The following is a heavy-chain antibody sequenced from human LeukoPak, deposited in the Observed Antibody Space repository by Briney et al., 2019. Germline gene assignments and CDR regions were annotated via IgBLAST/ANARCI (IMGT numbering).Heavy chain of an antibody. CDR2: IYYSGST. D-gene: IGHD1-14*01. Sequence: SETLSLTCTVSGGFISNYYWSWIRQPPGKGLEWIGYIYYSGSTNYNPSLKSRVTISVDTSKNQLSLKLSSVTAADTAVYYCARGLPDIFDYWGQGTLVTVSS. J-gene: IGHJ4*02. V-gene: IGHV4-59*12. CDR3: ARGLPDIFDY. CDR1: GGFISNYY.